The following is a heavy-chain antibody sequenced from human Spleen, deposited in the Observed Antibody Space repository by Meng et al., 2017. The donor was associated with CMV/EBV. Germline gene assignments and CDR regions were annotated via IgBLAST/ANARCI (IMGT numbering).Heavy chain of an antibody. CDR3: ASQPRSDYYFDY. Sequence: GESLKISCADSGFTFDDYAMHWVRQAPGKGLVWVSRINSDGSSTNYADSVKGRFTISRDNAKNTLYLQMNSLRAEDTAVYYCASQPRSDYYFDYWGQGTLVTVSS. J-gene: IGHJ4*02. CDR1: GFTFDDYA. D-gene: IGHD1-14*01. CDR2: INSDGSST. V-gene: IGHV3-74*01.